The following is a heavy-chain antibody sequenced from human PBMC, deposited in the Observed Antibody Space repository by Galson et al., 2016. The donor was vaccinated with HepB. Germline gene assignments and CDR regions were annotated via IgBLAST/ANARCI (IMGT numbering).Heavy chain of an antibody. J-gene: IGHJ4*02. D-gene: IGHD2-8*02. V-gene: IGHV1-2*02. CDR3: ARVHKTYCTGDCPVDY. CDR1: GYTFSDHY. Sequence: SVKVSCKASGYTFSDHYMNWVRQAPGQGLEWMGWIDPNCGVTNSAQKFQGRVTMTRDTSINTAYMELSSLRSDDTAVYYCARVHKTYCTGDCPVDYWGQGTLVTVSS. CDR2: IDPNCGVT.